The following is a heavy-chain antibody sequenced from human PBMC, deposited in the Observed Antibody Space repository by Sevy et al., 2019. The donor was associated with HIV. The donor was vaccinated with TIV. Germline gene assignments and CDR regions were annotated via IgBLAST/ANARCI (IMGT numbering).Heavy chain of an antibody. V-gene: IGHV3-7*03. D-gene: IGHD3-16*01. J-gene: IGHJ5*02. CDR1: GFTFGNYW. CDR2: IKQDGSER. Sequence: GGSLRLPCAASGFTFGNYWMSWVRQAPGKGLEWVASIKQDGSERYYVDSVKGRFTISRDNAKNSLYLQMNSLRAEDTAVYYCASPGGKGFDPWGQGTLVTVSS. CDR3: ASPGGKGFDP.